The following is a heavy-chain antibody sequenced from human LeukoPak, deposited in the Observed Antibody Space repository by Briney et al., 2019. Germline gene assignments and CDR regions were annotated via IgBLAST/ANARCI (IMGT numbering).Heavy chain of an antibody. CDR1: GYTFTTYD. D-gene: IGHD1/OR15-1a*01. CDR2: ISAYNGYT. CDR3: ARVETGTRSFDS. V-gene: IGHV1-18*01. J-gene: IGHJ4*02. Sequence: ASVTVSCKPSGYTFTTYDINWVRQAPGQGLEWMGRISAYNGYTNYGQKLQGRVTMTTDTSTNTAYMELRSLRSDDTAVYYCARVETGTRSFDSWGQGTLVTVSS.